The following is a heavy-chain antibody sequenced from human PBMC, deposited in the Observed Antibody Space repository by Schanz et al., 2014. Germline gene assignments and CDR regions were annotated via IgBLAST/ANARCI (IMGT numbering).Heavy chain of an antibody. CDR3: AKAADWPVTRLDA. Sequence: EVQLLESGGGLVQPWGSLRLSCAASGFTFSSYAMSWVRQAPGKGLEWVSALSEGGGGTHYADSVRGRFTISSDSSKNTLHLQMSSLRADDTSVYYCAKAADWPVTRLDAWGQGTLVTVSS. J-gene: IGHJ5*02. V-gene: IGHV3-23*01. CDR2: LSEGGGGT. D-gene: IGHD3-9*01. CDR1: GFTFSSYA.